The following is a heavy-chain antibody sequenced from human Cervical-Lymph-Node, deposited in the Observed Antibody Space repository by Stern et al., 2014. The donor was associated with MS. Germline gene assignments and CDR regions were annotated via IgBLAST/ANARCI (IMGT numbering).Heavy chain of an antibody. V-gene: IGHV1-69*12. CDR2: IIPIFGTA. D-gene: IGHD6-13*01. Sequence: QDQLVQSGAEVKKPGSSVKVSCKASGGTFSSSAISWVRQAPGQGLEWMGGIIPIFGTANYAQRFQGRVTITADESTSTAYMELSSLRSEDTAVYYCARSRYSSSFDAFDIWGQGTMVTVSS. CDR1: GGTFSSSA. J-gene: IGHJ3*02. CDR3: ARSRYSSSFDAFDI.